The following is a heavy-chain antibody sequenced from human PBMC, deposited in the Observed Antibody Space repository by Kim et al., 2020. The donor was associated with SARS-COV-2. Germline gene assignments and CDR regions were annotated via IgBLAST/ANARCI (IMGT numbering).Heavy chain of an antibody. CDR1: GASIGSYY. CDR2: IYYSGVT. D-gene: IGHD3-10*02. J-gene: IGHJ5*02. V-gene: IGHV4-59*01. CDR3: TRTTPGGYNYVWFDP. Sequence: SETLSLTCTVSGASIGSYYWSWVRQPPGKGLEWLGLIYYSGVTNYNPSLKSRGTISIDTSKNHLTLKLSSVTAADTAVYYCTRTTPGGYNYVWFDPWGQG.